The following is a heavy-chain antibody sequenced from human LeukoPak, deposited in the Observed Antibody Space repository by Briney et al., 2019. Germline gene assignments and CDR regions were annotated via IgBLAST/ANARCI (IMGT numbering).Heavy chain of an antibody. V-gene: IGHV3-48*04. D-gene: IGHD6-19*01. CDR3: ARDQWLDY. CDR1: EFTFSGYI. Sequence: PGGSLRLSCAASEFTFSGYIMNWVRQAPGKGLEWVSFIGTSGNTIYYADSVKGRFTVSRDNAKNSLYLQMNSLRAEDTAVYYCARDQWLDYWGQGTLVTVSS. J-gene: IGHJ4*02. CDR2: IGTSGNTI.